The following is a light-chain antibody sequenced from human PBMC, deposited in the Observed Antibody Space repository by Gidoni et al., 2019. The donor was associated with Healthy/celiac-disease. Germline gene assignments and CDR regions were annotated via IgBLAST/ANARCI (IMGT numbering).Light chain of an antibody. Sequence: DIQMTQSPSSLSASVGDRVTISCRASQNIGKYLNWYRQKPGQVPNLLIYAASSLQSGVPSRFSGSGSGTDFTLTISSLQSEDFATYYCQHSHSTPYSFGQGTTPEIK. CDR3: QHSHSTPYS. V-gene: IGKV1-39*01. CDR1: QNIGKY. CDR2: AAS. J-gene: IGKJ2*03.